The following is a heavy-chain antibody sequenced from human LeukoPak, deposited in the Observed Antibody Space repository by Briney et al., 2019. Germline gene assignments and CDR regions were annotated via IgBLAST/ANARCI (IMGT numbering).Heavy chain of an antibody. J-gene: IGHJ4*02. D-gene: IGHD6-19*01. V-gene: IGHV4-59*01. CDR2: IYYSGST. CDR3: ARGWDGIAVAGSFDY. CDR1: GGSTSGYY. Sequence: SETLSLTCTVSGGSTSGYYWSWIRQPPGKGLEWIGDIYYSGSTNYNPSLTSRVTISVDTSKNQFFLKLNSVTAADTAVYYCARGWDGIAVAGSFDYWGQGTLVTVSS.